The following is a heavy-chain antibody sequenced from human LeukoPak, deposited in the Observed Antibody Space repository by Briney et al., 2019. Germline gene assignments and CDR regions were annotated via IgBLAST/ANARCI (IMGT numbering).Heavy chain of an antibody. CDR1: GDSVSSNSAA. J-gene: IGHJ5*02. Sequence: SQTLSLTCAVSGDSVSSNSAAWNWIRQSPSRGLEWLGRTYYRAKWYNDYAVSVKSRITINPDTSKNQFSLQLNSVTPEDTAVYYCARDTYSSSWYFRVGFYNRFDPWGQGTLVTVSS. CDR2: TYYRAKWYN. V-gene: IGHV6-1*01. CDR3: ARDTYSSSWYFRVGFYNRFDP. D-gene: IGHD6-13*01.